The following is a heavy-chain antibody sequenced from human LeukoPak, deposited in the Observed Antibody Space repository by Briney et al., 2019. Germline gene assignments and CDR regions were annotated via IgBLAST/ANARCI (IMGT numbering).Heavy chain of an antibody. Sequence: PGGSLRLSCAASGFTFSSYAMSWVRQAPGKGLEWVSAISGSGGSTYYADSVKGRFTISRDNSKNTLYLQMNSLRAEDTAVYYCAADSGYDYFSHHWGQGTLVTVSS. CDR3: AADSGYDYFSHH. V-gene: IGHV3-23*01. CDR1: GFTFSSYA. J-gene: IGHJ5*02. CDR2: ISGSGGST. D-gene: IGHD5-12*01.